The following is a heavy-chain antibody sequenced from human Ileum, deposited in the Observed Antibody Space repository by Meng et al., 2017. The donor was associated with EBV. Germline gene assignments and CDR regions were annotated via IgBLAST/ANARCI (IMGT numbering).Heavy chain of an antibody. V-gene: IGHV1-8*02. CDR1: GYTFINHD. J-gene: IGHJ5*02. CDR3: ARGSGAGGRDWFDP. D-gene: IGHD3-16*01. Sequence: QGQLVQFGCEVKKPGAQVKVSCKASGYTFINHDIDWFRQAPGQGLEWMGWMNSNSGNTGYGQKFQDRVTMTRNTSISTAYMELSSLTSEDTALYYCARGSGAGGRDWFDPWGQGTLVTVSS. CDR2: MNSNSGNT.